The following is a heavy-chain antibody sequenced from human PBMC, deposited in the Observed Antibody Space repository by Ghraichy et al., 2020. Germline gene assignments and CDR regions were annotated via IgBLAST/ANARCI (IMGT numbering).Heavy chain of an antibody. CDR3: ARGTFDYSREDHGGAFDY. Sequence: GGSLRLSCAPSGFTFGSYEMNWVRQAPGKGLEWVSYISGRGDTMYYADSVKGRFAVTRNNVKNSLLLQMNSLRAEDTGIYYCARGTFDYSREDHGGAFDYWGRGTLVTVSS. V-gene: IGHV3-48*03. J-gene: IGHJ4*02. D-gene: IGHD4-11*01. CDR1: GFTFGSYE. CDR2: ISGRGDTM.